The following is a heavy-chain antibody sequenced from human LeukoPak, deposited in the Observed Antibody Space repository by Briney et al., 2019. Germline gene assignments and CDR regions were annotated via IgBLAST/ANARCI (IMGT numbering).Heavy chain of an antibody. J-gene: IGHJ2*01. CDR2: IYHNGTT. D-gene: IGHD3-9*01. CDR3: GRIQVRHYDILTGYQDWYFDL. V-gene: IGHV4-4*02. CDR1: RGSTTSSNW. Sequence: PSETLSLTSAVSRGSTTSSNWWSWVGQPPGKDLEWIGEIYHNGTTNYNLSLKSRVTISVDKSKNQFSLKLSSVTAADTAVYYCGRIQVRHYDILTGYQDWYFDLWGRGTLVTVSS.